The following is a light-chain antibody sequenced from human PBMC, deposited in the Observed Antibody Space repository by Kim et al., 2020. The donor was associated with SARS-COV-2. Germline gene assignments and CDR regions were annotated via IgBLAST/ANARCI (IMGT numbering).Light chain of an antibody. J-gene: IGLJ2*01. Sequence: SSELTQDPAVSVALGQTVRITCQGDSLRSYYASWYQQKPGQAPVLVIYGKNNRPSGIPDRFSGSSSGNTASLTITGAQAEDVADYYCNSRDSSGNHYVVFGGGTQLTVL. CDR1: SLRSYY. CDR2: GKN. V-gene: IGLV3-19*01. CDR3: NSRDSSGNHYVV.